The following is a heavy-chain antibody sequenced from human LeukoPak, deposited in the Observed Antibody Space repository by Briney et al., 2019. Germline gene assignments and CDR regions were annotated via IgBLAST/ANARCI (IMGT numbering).Heavy chain of an antibody. CDR3: TRVGIAAAGTDY. CDR2: IRSKANSYAT. J-gene: IGHJ4*02. CDR1: GFTFSGTA. V-gene: IGHV3-73*01. D-gene: IGHD6-13*01. Sequence: GGSLSLSCAASGFTFSGTAMHWVRQASGKGLEWVGRIRSKANSYATAYAASVKGRFTISRDDSKNTAHLQMNSLKTEDTAVYYCTRVGIAAAGTDYWGQGTLVTVSS.